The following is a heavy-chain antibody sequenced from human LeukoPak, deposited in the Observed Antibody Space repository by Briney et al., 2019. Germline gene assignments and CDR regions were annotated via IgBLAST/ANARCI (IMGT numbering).Heavy chain of an antibody. CDR2: ISGSGGST. CDR1: RFTFSSYA. V-gene: IGHV3-23*01. Sequence: PGGSLRLSCAASRFTFSSYAMSWVRQAPEKGLEWVSAISGSGGSTYYADSVKGRFTISRDNSKNTLYLQMNSLRAEDTAVYYCAKDSDLTRGYSGVFDYWGQGTLVTVSS. D-gene: IGHD5-18*01. J-gene: IGHJ4*02. CDR3: AKDSDLTRGYSGVFDY.